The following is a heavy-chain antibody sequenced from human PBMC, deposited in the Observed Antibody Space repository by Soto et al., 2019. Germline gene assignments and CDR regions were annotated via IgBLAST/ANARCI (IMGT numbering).Heavy chain of an antibody. CDR2: IYYTGST. V-gene: IGHV4-39*01. Sequence: QLQLQESGPGLVKPSETLSLTCAVSGGSISSSNYYWGWIRQPPGKGLEWIGTIYYTGSTYYNPSLKSRVTISVDTSKNQFSLKLSSVTAADTAVYYCARTGGYYYHYYMDVWGKGTTVTVSS. CDR1: GGSISSSNYY. D-gene: IGHD1-26*01. CDR3: ARTGGYYYHYYMDV. J-gene: IGHJ6*03.